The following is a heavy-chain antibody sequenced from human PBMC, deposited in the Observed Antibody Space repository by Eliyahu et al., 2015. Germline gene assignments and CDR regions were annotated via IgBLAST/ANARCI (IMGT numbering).Heavy chain of an antibody. CDR2: ISFNGSSK. J-gene: IGHJ4*02. D-gene: IGHD6-19*01. V-gene: IGHV3-30*18. CDR3: AKISAYYSGPFDY. CDR1: XFTFSSYG. Sequence: QVQLVESGXGXAQPGRSLRLSXXASXFTFSSYGMHWVRQAPGKGLEWVAVISFNGSSKYYTDSVKGRFTISRDNSENTLSLQMNSLRAEDTAVYYCAKISAYYSGPFDYLGQGTLVTVSS.